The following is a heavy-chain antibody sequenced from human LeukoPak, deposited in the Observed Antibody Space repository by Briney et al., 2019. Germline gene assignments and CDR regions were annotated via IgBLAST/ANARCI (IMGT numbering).Heavy chain of an antibody. CDR3: LVTTRSATFDF. CDR2: INAVGSGT. V-gene: IGHV3-74*01. D-gene: IGHD5-12*01. CDR1: GFTFSSHW. Sequence: GGSLRLSCAASGFTFSSHWMHWLHQAPEKGLVGVAHINAVGSGTYYAASVKGRFTISRDNAKNPLYLQMNSLRAEDKAVFYCLVTTRSATFDFWGQGTTVTVSS. J-gene: IGHJ3*01.